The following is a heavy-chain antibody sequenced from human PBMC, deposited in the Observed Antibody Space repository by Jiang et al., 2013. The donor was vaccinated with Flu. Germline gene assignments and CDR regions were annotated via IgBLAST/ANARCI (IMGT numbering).Heavy chain of an antibody. V-gene: IGHV4-59*01. CDR3: ARGSDYGDKRQFQH. CDR2: IYYTGST. D-gene: IGHD4-17*01. Sequence: GSGLVKPSETLSLMCTVSGGSITNYYWSWIRQPPGKGLEWIGYIYYTGSTSYNPSLKSRVTISVDTSKDQFSLRLISVTAADTAVYYCARGSDYGDKRQFQHWGQGTLVTVSS. CDR1: GGSITNYY. J-gene: IGHJ1*01.